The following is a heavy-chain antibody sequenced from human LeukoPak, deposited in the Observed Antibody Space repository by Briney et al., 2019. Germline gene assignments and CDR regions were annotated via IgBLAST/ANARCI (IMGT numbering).Heavy chain of an antibody. CDR1: GGSISNSNYH. CDR3: ARLSRRYGSGSEHFDY. Sequence: SETLSLTCTVSGGSISNSNYHWGWIRQPPGKGLGWIGEIKHDGSTTYNPSLESRVTMSLDTSKNQFSLKLSSVTAADTAVYYCARLSRRYGSGSEHFDYWGQGTLVTVSS. J-gene: IGHJ4*02. D-gene: IGHD3-10*01. V-gene: IGHV4-39*01. CDR2: IKHDGST.